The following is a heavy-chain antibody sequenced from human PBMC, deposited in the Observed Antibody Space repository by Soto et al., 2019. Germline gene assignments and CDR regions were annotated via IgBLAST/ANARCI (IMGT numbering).Heavy chain of an antibody. CDR3: GRGVRWWSYYYDSSAMYV. CDR2: INSDATST. J-gene: IGHJ6*02. V-gene: IGHV3-74*01. D-gene: IGHD1-26*01. CDR1: GFTFNIYW. Sequence: GGSLRLSCAASGFTFNIYWMHWVRQAPGKGLVWVSRINSDATSTNYADSVKGRFTISRDNAKSTLYLQMNSLRVEDTAVYYCGRGVRWWSYYYDSSAMYVWGQGTTVTVSS.